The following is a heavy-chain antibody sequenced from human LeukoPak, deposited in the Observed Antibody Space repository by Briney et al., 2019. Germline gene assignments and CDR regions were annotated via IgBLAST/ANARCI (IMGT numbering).Heavy chain of an antibody. CDR1: GFNCGSYA. CDR3: AKDRIVATTSYYYAMDV. CDR2: ISGSGGST. J-gene: IGHJ6*04. D-gene: IGHD5-12*01. Sequence: PGGSLRLSCAASGFNCGSYAVTWVRQAPGKGLEWFSAISGSGGSTYYADSVKGRFTISRDSSKNTLYLQMNSLRAEDTAVYYCAKDRIVATTSYYYAMDVWGKGTTVTISS. V-gene: IGHV3-23*01.